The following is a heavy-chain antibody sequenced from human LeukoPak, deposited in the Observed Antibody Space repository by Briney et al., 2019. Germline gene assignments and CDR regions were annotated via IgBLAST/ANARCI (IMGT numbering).Heavy chain of an antibody. CDR3: ARGPGGSSSHYYYYMDV. CDR2: IIPIFGTA. Sequence: SVKVSCKASGGTFSNYAISWVRQAPGQGLEWMGGIIPIFGTANYAQKFRGRVTITADKSTRTAYMELSSLRSEDTAVYYCARGPGGSSSHYYYYMDVWGKGTTVTVSS. CDR1: GGTFSNYA. D-gene: IGHD6-13*01. V-gene: IGHV1-69*06. J-gene: IGHJ6*03.